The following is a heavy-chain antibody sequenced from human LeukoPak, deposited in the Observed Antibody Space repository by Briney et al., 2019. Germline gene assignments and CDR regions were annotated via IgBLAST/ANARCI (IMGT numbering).Heavy chain of an antibody. J-gene: IGHJ2*01. CDR1: GFTFTSYE. Sequence: GGSLRLSCAASGFTFTSYEMNWVRQAPGKGLEWVSYISSSGSTIYYADSVKGRFTISRDNAKNSLYLQMNSLRAGDTAVYYCARSTWYFDLWGRGTLVTVSS. CDR2: ISSSGSTI. V-gene: IGHV3-48*03. CDR3: ARSTWYFDL.